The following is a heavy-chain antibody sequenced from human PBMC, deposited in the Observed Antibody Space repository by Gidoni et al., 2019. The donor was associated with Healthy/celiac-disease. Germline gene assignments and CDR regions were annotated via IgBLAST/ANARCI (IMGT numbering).Heavy chain of an antibody. CDR3: AKDPPAYSSSWYRGDAFDI. D-gene: IGHD6-13*01. Sequence: VSAISGSGGSTYYADSVKGRFTISRDNSKNTLYLQMNSLRAEDTAVYYCAKDPPAYSSSWYRGDAFDILGQGTMVTVSS. CDR2: ISGSGGST. J-gene: IGHJ3*02. V-gene: IGHV3-23*01.